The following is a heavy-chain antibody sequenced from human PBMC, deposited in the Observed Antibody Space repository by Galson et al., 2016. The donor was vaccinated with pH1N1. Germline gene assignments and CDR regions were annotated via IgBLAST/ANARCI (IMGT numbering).Heavy chain of an antibody. J-gene: IGHJ2*01. Sequence: SLRLSCAASGFTFSHYAMHWVRQAPGKGPEWVAVMSYVESNKDYADSVKGRFTVSRDNSKNKLYLQMNSLRAEDTALYYCARDHVYGDYFERFFDLWGRGILVTVSS. V-gene: IGHV3-30-3*01. CDR2: MSYVESNK. D-gene: IGHD4-17*01. CDR1: GFTFSHYA. CDR3: ARDHVYGDYFERFFDL.